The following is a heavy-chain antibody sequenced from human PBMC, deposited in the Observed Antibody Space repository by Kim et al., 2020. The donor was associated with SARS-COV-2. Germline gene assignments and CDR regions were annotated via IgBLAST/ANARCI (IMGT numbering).Heavy chain of an antibody. D-gene: IGHD4-17*01. V-gene: IGHV4-39*07. CDR2: IYYSGST. CDR3: ARDDRTSLRQPIHFDY. J-gene: IGHJ4*02. CDR1: GGSISSSSYY. Sequence: SETLSLTCTVSGGSISSSSYYWGWIRQPPGKGLEWIGSIYYSGSTYYNPSLKSRVTISVDTSKNQFSLKLSSVTAADTAVYYCARDDRTSLRQPIHFDYWGQGTLVTVSS.